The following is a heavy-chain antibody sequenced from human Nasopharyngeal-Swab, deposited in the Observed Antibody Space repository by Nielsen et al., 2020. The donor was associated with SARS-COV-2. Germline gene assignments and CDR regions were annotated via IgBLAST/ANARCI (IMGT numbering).Heavy chain of an antibody. Sequence: VRQAPGKGLEWVSAISGSGGSTYYADSVKGRFTISRDNSKNTLYLQMNSLRAEDTAVYYCAKGVVGAAAGLFDYWGQGTLATVSS. V-gene: IGHV3-23*01. CDR3: AKGVVGAAAGLFDY. CDR2: ISGSGGST. D-gene: IGHD6-13*01. J-gene: IGHJ4*02.